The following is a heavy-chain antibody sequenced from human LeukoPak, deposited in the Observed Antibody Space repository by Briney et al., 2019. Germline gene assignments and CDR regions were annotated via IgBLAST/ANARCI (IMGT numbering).Heavy chain of an antibody. D-gene: IGHD3-10*01. CDR3: AKDPKELWFGGFDY. V-gene: IGHV3-30*18. Sequence: PGGSLRLSCAASGFIFSTYGMHWVRQAPGKGLEWVAVISNDGSDKYYADSVKGRFVASRDNTKNTLYLQMSRLRAEDTAVYYCAKDPKELWFGGFDYWGQGTLVTVSS. CDR1: GFIFSTYG. CDR2: ISNDGSDK. J-gene: IGHJ4*02.